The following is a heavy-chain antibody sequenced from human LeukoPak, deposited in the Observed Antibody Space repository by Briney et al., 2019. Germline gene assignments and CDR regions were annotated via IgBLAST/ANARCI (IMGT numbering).Heavy chain of an antibody. Sequence: ASVKVSCKVSGYTLTELSMHWVRQAPGRGLEWMGGFDPEDGETNYAQKFQGRVTITADESTSTAYMELSSLRSEDTAVYYCQCEGSYGFDYWGQGTLVTVSS. V-gene: IGHV1-24*01. CDR3: QCEGSYGFDY. CDR1: GYTLTELS. D-gene: IGHD3-10*01. CDR2: FDPEDGET. J-gene: IGHJ4*02.